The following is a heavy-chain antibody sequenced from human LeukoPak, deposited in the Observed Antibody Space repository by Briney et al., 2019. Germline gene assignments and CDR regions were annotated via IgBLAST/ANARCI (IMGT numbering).Heavy chain of an antibody. J-gene: IGHJ5*02. D-gene: IGHD2-15*01. Sequence: ASVKVSCKASGYTFTSYAMHWVRQAPGQRLEWMGWINAGNGNTKYSQKFQGRVTITRDTSASTAYMELSSLRSEDTAVYYCARAGYCSGGSCYHWFDPWGQGTLVTVSS. V-gene: IGHV1-3*01. CDR1: GYTFTSYA. CDR2: INAGNGNT. CDR3: ARAGYCSGGSCYHWFDP.